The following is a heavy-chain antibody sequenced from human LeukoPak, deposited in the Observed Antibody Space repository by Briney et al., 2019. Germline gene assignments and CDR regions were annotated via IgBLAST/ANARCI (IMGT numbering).Heavy chain of an antibody. Sequence: PSETLSLTCTVSGGSISSYYWSWIRQPAGKGLEWIGRISGSGTITYNPALQSRLTISIDTSKNQFSLKLMSVTAADTAVYYCASGNYGELDYWGQGTLVTVSS. J-gene: IGHJ4*02. CDR2: ISGSGTI. V-gene: IGHV4-4*07. CDR1: GGSISSYY. CDR3: ASGNYGELDY. D-gene: IGHD4-17*01.